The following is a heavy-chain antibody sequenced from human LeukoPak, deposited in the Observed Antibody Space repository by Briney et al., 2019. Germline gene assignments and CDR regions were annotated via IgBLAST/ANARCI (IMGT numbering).Heavy chain of an antibody. CDR2: ISAYNGYT. J-gene: IGHJ4*02. D-gene: IGHD3-3*01. CDR3: ARVNYDFWSGYYVY. Sequence: ASVKVSCKASGYTSTSYGISWVRQAPGQGLEWMGWISAYNGYTNYPQKLQGRVTMTTDTSTSTAYMELRSLRSDDTAVYYCARVNYDFWSGYYVYWGQGTLVTVSS. CDR1: GYTSTSYG. V-gene: IGHV1-18*01.